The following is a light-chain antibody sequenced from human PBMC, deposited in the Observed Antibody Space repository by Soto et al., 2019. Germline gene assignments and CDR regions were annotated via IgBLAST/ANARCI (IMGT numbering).Light chain of an antibody. CDR3: AAWDDSLSGWV. J-gene: IGLJ3*02. CDR2: TNN. V-gene: IGLV1-44*01. Sequence: QSVLTQPPSASGTPGQRVSISCSGSSTNIGRNSISWYQNLPGTAPKLLIYTNNQRPSGVPARFSGSKSGTSASLAISGLQTEDEGDYYSAAWDDSLSGWVFGGGTKLTVL. CDR1: STNIGRNS.